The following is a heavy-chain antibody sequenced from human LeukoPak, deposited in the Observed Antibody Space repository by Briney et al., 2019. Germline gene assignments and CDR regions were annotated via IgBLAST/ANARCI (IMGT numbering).Heavy chain of an antibody. CDR3: ASGYSSVPG. J-gene: IGHJ4*02. CDR2: INPSGGST. Sequence: GASVKVSCRASGYTFTSYYMHWVRQAPGQGLEWMGIINPSGGSTSYAQKFQGRVTMTRDTSISTAYMELSGLTSDDTAVYYCASGYSSVPGWGQGTLITVSS. D-gene: IGHD3-16*02. CDR1: GYTFTSYY. V-gene: IGHV1-46*01.